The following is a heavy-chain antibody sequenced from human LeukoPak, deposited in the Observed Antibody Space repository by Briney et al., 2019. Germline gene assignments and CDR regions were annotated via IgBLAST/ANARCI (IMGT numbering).Heavy chain of an antibody. D-gene: IGHD5-12*01. J-gene: IGHJ4*02. CDR2: IYYSGRT. CDR1: GRPLRRRSDY. Sequence: SDPLSHPCNRSGRPLRRRSDYWGSLRPPPETGLEWVGRIYYSGRTYYNPSLKSRVTISVDTSKNQFYLKLSSVTAADTAVYYCASIGGGYSGYHSLYYFDYWGQGTLVTVSS. CDR3: ASIGGGYSGYHSLYYFDY. V-gene: IGHV4-39*01.